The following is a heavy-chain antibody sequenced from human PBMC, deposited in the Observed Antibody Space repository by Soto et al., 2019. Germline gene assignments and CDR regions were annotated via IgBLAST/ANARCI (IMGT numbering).Heavy chain of an antibody. Sequence: QITLKESGPTLVKPTQTLTLTCTFSGFSLSSTRMAVGWIRQPPGKALEWLALIYWDDDKRYSPFLKSRLTITKDNSKNQVVLTMSNMDPVDTARYYCAHIVVAGLGYYFDYWGQVILVTVSS. CDR2: IYWDDDK. CDR1: GFSLSSTRMA. J-gene: IGHJ4*02. V-gene: IGHV2-5*02. CDR3: AHIVVAGLGYYFDY. D-gene: IGHD6-19*01.